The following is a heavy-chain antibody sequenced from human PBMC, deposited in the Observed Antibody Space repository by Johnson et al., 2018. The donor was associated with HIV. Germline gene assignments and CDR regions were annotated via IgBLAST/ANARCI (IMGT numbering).Heavy chain of an antibody. V-gene: IGHV3-30*14. CDR2: MSSDGSTE. CDR1: GFTFRNYA. D-gene: IGHD3/OR15-3a*01. CDR3: AREDWVGAFDI. Sequence: QVQLVESGGGVVQPGRSLRLSCAASGFTFRNYAIHWVRQAPGQGLEWVAVMSSDGSTEYYADSVKGRFTISRDNSENTLYLQMNSLRAGDTAVYYCAREDWVGAFDIWGQGTMVSVSS. J-gene: IGHJ3*02.